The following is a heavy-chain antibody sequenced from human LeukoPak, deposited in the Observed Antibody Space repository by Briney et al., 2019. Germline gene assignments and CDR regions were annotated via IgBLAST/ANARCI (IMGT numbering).Heavy chain of an antibody. J-gene: IGHJ4*02. Sequence: SETLSLTCTVSGGSLSSSSFSLAWIRQPPGKGLEWIGSINNSGNTSPNPSLKSRVSIFGHTSQNHFSLKLSAVTAADTAMYYXARGHXDXSTXSYTGGFYYFDYWGQGTLVTVSA. CDR2: INNSGNT. CDR1: GGSLSSSSFS. D-gene: IGHD1-14*01. V-gene: IGHV4-39*02. CDR3: ARGHXDXSTXSYTGGFYYFDY.